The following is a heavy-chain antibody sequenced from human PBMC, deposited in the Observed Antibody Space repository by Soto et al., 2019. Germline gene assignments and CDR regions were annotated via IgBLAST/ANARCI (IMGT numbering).Heavy chain of an antibody. V-gene: IGHV4-30-4*01. CDR1: GGSISSGDCY. J-gene: IGHJ4*02. CDR3: ARGNTPLDY. Sequence: SETLSLTCTVSGGSISSGDCYWSWIRQPPGKGLEWIGYIYYSGSTYYNPSLKSRVTISVDTSKNQFSLKVSSVTAADTAVYYCARGNTPLDYWGQGTMVTVSS. CDR2: IYYSGST. D-gene: IGHD2-15*01.